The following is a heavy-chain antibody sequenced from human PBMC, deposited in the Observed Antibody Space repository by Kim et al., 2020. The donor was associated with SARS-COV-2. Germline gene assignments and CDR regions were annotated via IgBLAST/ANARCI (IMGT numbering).Heavy chain of an antibody. J-gene: IGHJ4*02. CDR2: NT. CDR3: ARVEWLRLDY. D-gene: IGHD5-12*01. Sequence: NTNYGPKLQGRVTMTTDTSTSPAYMELRSLRSVDTAVYYCARVEWLRLDYWGQGTLVTVSS. V-gene: IGHV1-18*01.